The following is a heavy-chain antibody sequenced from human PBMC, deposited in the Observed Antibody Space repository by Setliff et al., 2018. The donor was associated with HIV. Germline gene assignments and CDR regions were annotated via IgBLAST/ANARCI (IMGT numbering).Heavy chain of an antibody. Sequence: LRRSCAASGFSFSSYWMHWVRQAPGKGLVWVSRINTDGSSTSYAGSVKGRFTISRDNAKNTLYLRMNSLRAEDTAVYYCARGVRGVVNGMDVWGQGTTVTVSS. CDR3: ARGVRGVVNGMDV. J-gene: IGHJ6*02. CDR2: INTDGSST. CDR1: GFSFSSYW. D-gene: IGHD3-10*01. V-gene: IGHV3-74*01.